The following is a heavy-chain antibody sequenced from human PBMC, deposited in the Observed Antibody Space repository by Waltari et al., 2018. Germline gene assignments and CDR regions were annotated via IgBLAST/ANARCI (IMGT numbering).Heavy chain of an antibody. J-gene: IGHJ5*02. V-gene: IGHV4-34*01. Sequence: QVELQQWGAGLLRPSETLSLTCSVSGGAFDSHYWPWIRQAPGRGLEWLGEVNPTGSTNYNPSLKSRLSLSVETSRNQVSLKMTSVTGADTAVYFCARGHPRFDYEKSDYYAYWFDPWGQGTQVTVSS. CDR2: VNPTGST. CDR3: ARGHPRFDYEKSDYYAYWFDP. CDR1: GGAFDSHY. D-gene: IGHD3-22*01.